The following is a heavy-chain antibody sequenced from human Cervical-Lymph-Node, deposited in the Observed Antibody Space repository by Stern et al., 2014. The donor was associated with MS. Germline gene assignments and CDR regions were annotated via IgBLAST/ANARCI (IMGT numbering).Heavy chain of an antibody. J-gene: IGHJ6*02. V-gene: IGHV1-69*01. Sequence: QVQLVQSGAEVKKPGSSVKVSCKASGDTFSSYAITWVRQAPGQGPEWMAGIIPIFGIANYAQKFQGRVTIPADESSSTVYMELRSLRSEDSAVYYCARAYYYGSGTYQYYYYQMDVWGQGTAVTVSS. CDR1: GDTFSSYA. D-gene: IGHD3-10*01. CDR2: IIPIFGIA. CDR3: ARAYYYGSGTYQYYYYQMDV.